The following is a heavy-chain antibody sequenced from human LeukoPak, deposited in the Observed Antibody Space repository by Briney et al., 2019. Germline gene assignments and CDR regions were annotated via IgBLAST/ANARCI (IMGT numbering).Heavy chain of an antibody. CDR2: IRSKAYGGTT. Sequence: SSGGYFWSWFRQAPGKGLEWVGFIRSKAYGGTTEYAASVKGRFTISRDDSKSIAYLQMNSLKTEDTAVYYCTRDGGYVDRIDYWGQGTLVTVSS. V-gene: IGHV3-49*03. CDR1: SSGGYF. D-gene: IGHD6-19*01. CDR3: TRDGGYVDRIDY. J-gene: IGHJ4*02.